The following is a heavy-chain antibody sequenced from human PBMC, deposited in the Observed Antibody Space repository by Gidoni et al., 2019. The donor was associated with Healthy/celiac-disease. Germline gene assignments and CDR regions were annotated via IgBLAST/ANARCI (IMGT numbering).Heavy chain of an antibody. Sequence: QLQLQESGPGLVKPSETLSLTCTVSGGSISSSSYYWGWIRQPPGKGLEWIGSIYYSGSTYYNPSLKSRVTISVDTSKNQFSLKLSSVTAADTAVYYCARLGGIAAVGDWGQGTLVTVSS. CDR3: ARLGGIAAVGD. CDR2: IYYSGST. V-gene: IGHV4-39*01. J-gene: IGHJ4*02. CDR1: GGSISSSSYY. D-gene: IGHD6-13*01.